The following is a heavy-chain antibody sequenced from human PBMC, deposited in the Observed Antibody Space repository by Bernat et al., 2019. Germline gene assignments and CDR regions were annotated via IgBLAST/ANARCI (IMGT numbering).Heavy chain of an antibody. Sequence: QITLKESGPTLVKPTQTLTLTCTFSGFSLSTSGVGVGWIRQPPGKALEWLALIYWDDDKRYSPSLKSRLTITKDTSKNQVVLTMTNMDPVDTATYYYAHRGTDHGDYDMLTGYPAVYNWFDPWGQGTLVTVSS. D-gene: IGHD3-9*01. J-gene: IGHJ5*02. V-gene: IGHV2-5*02. CDR1: GFSLSTSGVG. CDR3: AHRGTDHGDYDMLTGYPAVYNWFDP. CDR2: IYWDDDK.